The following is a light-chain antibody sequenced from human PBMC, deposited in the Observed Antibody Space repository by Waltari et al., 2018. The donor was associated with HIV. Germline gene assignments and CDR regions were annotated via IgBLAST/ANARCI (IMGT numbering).Light chain of an antibody. J-gene: IGLJ3*02. CDR3: SSYTSSSTWV. CDR1: MSNVACYKF. CDR2: EVF. V-gene: IGLV2-14*01. Sequence: QSALTQPASVSASPGQSITISCTRTMSNVACYKFVSWYQHPHGKSPQLMIYEVFHRPSGVSNRFSGFKSANTAYLTISGLQAEDEAYYYCSSYTSSSTWVFGGGTKLTVL.